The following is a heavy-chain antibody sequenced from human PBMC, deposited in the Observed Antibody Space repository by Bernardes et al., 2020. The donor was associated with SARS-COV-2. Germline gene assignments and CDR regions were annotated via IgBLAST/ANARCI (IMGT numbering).Heavy chain of an antibody. CDR3: AKSPGDGSTYFDY. Sequence: GGSLRLSCAASGFTFSSSAMNWVRQAPGKGLEWVSIISGGGGTTYYAGSVKGRFTISRDNSKNTLYLQMNSLRAEDTALYYCAKSPGDGSTYFDYWGQGTLVTVSS. D-gene: IGHD3-10*01. CDR2: ISGGGGTT. J-gene: IGHJ4*02. V-gene: IGHV3-23*01. CDR1: GFTFSSSA.